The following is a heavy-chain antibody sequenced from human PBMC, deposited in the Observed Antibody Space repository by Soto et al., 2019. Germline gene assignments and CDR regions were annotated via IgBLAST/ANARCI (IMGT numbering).Heavy chain of an antibody. CDR3: ARGFANYFEF. CDR2: SRDGGRT. CDR1: GGSVSSDEYS. Sequence: QVQLQESGPGLVKPSQTLSVTCPVSGGSVSSDEYSWTWIRQRPGKGLVWIGYSRDGGRTYYNPSLEGRATISVDTSENHFALRLSSVTAADTAVDYCARGFANYFEFWGQGTVVTASS. V-gene: IGHV4-31*03. J-gene: IGHJ4*02.